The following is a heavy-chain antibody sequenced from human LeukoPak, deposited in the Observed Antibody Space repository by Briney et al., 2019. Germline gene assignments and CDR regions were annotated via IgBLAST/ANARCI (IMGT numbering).Heavy chain of an antibody. V-gene: IGHV1-69*05. CDR2: IIPIFGTA. Sequence: SVKVSCKASGGTFSSYAISWVRQAPGQGLEWMGGIIPIFGTANYAQKFQGRVTITTDESTSTAYMELSSLRSEDTAVYYCARDSGGIRYFDWFRFDYWGQGTLVTVSS. D-gene: IGHD3-9*01. CDR1: GGTFSSYA. CDR3: ARDSGGIRYFDWFRFDY. J-gene: IGHJ4*02.